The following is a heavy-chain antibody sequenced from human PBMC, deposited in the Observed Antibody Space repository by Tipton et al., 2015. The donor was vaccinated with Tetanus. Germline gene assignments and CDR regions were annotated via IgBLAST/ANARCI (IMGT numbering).Heavy chain of an antibody. J-gene: IGHJ4*02. V-gene: IGHV3-23*01. CDR2: ISESGSVT. Sequence: SLRLSCAASGFTFSSFAMSWVRQAPGKGLEWVSAISESGSVTYYADSVKGWFTISRDNAKNSLYLQMNSLRAEDTAVYYCANKGGGDSDYWGQGALVTVSS. D-gene: IGHD2-21*01. CDR1: GFTFSSFA. CDR3: ANKGGGDSDY.